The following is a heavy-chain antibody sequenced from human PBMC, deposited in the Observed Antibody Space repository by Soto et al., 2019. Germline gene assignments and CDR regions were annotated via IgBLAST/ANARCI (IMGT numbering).Heavy chain of an antibody. J-gene: IGHJ6*02. V-gene: IGHV3-30*03. Sequence: PGGSLRLSCAASGSTFSSYGMHWVRQAPGKGLEWVAVISYDGSNKYYADSVKGRFTISRDNSKNTLYLQMNSLRSEDTAVYYCARRGSYYYYYGMDVWGQGTTVTVSS. D-gene: IGHD1-26*01. CDR3: ARRGSYYYYYGMDV. CDR1: GSTFSSYG. CDR2: ISYDGSNK.